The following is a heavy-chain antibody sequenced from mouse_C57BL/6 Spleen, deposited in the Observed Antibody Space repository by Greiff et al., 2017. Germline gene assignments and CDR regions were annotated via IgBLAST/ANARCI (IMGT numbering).Heavy chain of an antibody. CDR1: GFSLTSYG. CDR2: IWSDGRT. J-gene: IGHJ4*01. D-gene: IGHD4-1*01. V-gene: IGHV2-6-1*01. Sequence: QVQLTESGPGLVAPSQSLSITCTVSGFSLTSYGVHWVRQPPGKGLEWLVVIWSDGRTTYNSALKSRLRIIKDNSQSQVFLKRSSIQTDDAAMYYGARQKVDWLYYAMDVWGQGTSVTVAS. CDR3: ARQKVDWLYYAMDV.